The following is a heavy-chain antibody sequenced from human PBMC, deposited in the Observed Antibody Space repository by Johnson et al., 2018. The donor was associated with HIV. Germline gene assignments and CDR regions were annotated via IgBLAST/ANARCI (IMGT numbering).Heavy chain of an antibody. D-gene: IGHD6-19*01. J-gene: IGHJ3*02. CDR3: ARYTSGWYIGADAFDI. CDR2: INQDGSEK. Sequence: MQLVESGGGLVQPGGSLRLSCADSKFTFTNYWMSWVRQAPGKGLECVANINQDGSEKYYVDSVKGRFTISRDNAKNSLYVQMNSLRAEDTGVYYCARYTSGWYIGADAFDIWGQGTMVTVSS. CDR1: KFTFTNYW. V-gene: IGHV3-7*02.